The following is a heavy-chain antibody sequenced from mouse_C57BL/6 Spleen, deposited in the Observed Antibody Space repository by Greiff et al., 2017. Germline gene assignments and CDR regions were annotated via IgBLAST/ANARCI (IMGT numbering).Heavy chain of an antibody. J-gene: IGHJ3*01. CDR2: IYPGDGDT. CDR3: ARSGLTGGFAY. D-gene: IGHD4-1*01. CDR1: GYAFSSYW. Sequence: QVQLQQSGAGLVKPGASVKISCKASGYAFSSYWMNWVKQRPGKGLEWIGQIYPGDGDTNYNGKFKGKATLTADKSSSTAYMQLSSLTSEDSAVYFCARSGLTGGFAYWGQGTLVTVSA. V-gene: IGHV1-80*01.